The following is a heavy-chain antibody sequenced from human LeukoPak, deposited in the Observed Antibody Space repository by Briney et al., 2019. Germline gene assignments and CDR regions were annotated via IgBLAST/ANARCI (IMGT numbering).Heavy chain of an antibody. CDR1: GGTFSSYA. D-gene: IGHD1-26*01. CDR3: ARMVGRGYYYYMDV. Sequence: ASVKVSCKASGGTFSSYAISWVRQAPGQGLEWMGGIIPIFGTANYAQKFQGRVTITADESTSTAYMELSSLRSEDTAVYYCARMVGRGYYYYMDVWGKGTTVTVSS. V-gene: IGHV1-69*13. CDR2: IIPIFGTA. J-gene: IGHJ6*03.